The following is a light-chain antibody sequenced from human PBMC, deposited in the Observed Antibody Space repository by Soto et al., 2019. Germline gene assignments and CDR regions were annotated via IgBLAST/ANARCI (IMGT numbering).Light chain of an antibody. V-gene: IGKV1-16*02. J-gene: IGKJ4*02. CDR1: QGISTF. CDR2: AAS. Sequence: DIQMTQSPSSLSAFVGDRVTITCRASQGISTFLAWVQQKPGKGPKSLIYAASSLHSGEPSKLSGSGSGTDFTLTISSLQPEDSATYYCQQYCGYPLTFGGGTTVEIK. CDR3: QQYCGYPLT.